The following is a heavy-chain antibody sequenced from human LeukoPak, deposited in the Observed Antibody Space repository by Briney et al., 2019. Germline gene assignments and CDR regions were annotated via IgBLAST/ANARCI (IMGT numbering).Heavy chain of an antibody. Sequence: GGSLRLSCAASGFTFSSYAMSWVRQAPGKGLEWVSVIYTGGTTAYTGSVKGRFTISRDNAKNTLYLQMNSLRAEDTAVYYCARGPMVRTNLFDCWGQGTLVTVSS. D-gene: IGHD3-10*01. CDR1: GFTFSSYA. J-gene: IGHJ4*02. CDR2: IYTGGTT. CDR3: ARGPMVRTNLFDC. V-gene: IGHV3-66*01.